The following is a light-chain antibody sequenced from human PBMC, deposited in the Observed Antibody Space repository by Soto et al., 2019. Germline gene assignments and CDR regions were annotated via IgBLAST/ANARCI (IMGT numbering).Light chain of an antibody. CDR1: QSISTW. Sequence: DIQMTQSPSTLSASVGDTVTITCRASQSISTWLAWYQQKPGKAPKLLIYKASSLQGGVPSRFSGIGSGTEFTLTISSLQPDDFATYYCQQYNFYSRTFGQGTKVEIE. CDR3: QQYNFYSRT. J-gene: IGKJ1*01. V-gene: IGKV1-5*03. CDR2: KAS.